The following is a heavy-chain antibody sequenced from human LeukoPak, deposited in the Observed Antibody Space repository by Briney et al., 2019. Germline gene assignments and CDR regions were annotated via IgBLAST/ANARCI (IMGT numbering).Heavy chain of an antibody. CDR2: IYSDGST. CDR1: GFSVSINY. Sequence: GGSLRLSCVASGFSVSINYMSWVRQAPGKGLEWVSVIYSDGSTYYADSVKGRFTISRDNSKNTLYLQMNSLRAEDTAVYYCASRNYYDSSGYIDAFDIWGQGTMVTASS. V-gene: IGHV3-53*01. D-gene: IGHD3-22*01. CDR3: ASRNYYDSSGYIDAFDI. J-gene: IGHJ3*02.